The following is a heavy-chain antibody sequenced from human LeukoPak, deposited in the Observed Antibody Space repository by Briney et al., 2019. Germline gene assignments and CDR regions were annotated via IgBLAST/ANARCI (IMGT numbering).Heavy chain of an antibody. Sequence: GESLKISCKASGYSFTTYWIGWVRQMPGKGLEWMGIIYRGDSHTRYNPSFQGQVTISADQSISTAYLQWTSLKASDTAIYYCARHGSRVTRIDYWGQGTLVTVSS. CDR2: IYRGDSHT. D-gene: IGHD3-10*01. CDR1: GYSFTTYW. V-gene: IGHV5-51*01. CDR3: ARHGSRVTRIDY. J-gene: IGHJ4*02.